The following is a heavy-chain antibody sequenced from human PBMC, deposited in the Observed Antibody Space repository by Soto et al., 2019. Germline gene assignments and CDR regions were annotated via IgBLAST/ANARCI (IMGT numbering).Heavy chain of an antibody. CDR1: GFTFSSYA. Sequence: EVQLLESGGGLVQPGGSLRLSCAASGFTFSSYAMSWVRQAPGKGLEWVSAIGGSGGSTYYADSVKGRFTISRDNSKNTLYLQMNSLRAEDTTVYYCAKAGSSSGWYLDYWGQGTLVTVSS. J-gene: IGHJ4*02. CDR3: AKAGSSSGWYLDY. CDR2: IGGSGGST. D-gene: IGHD6-19*01. V-gene: IGHV3-23*01.